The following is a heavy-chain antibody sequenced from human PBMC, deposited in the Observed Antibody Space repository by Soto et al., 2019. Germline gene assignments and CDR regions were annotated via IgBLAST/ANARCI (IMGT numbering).Heavy chain of an antibody. V-gene: IGHV1-18*01. J-gene: IGHJ4*02. CDR2: ISAYNGNT. Sequence: QVQLVQSGAEVKKPGASVKVSCKASGYTFTSYGVSWVRQAPGQGLEWMGWISAYNGNTKYAQKLQGKVTMTTDTSTNTAYMHLRSLRSDDKAVYYCARDFPPVDHWGQGTLVTVSS. CDR3: ARDFPPVDH. CDR1: GYTFTSYG.